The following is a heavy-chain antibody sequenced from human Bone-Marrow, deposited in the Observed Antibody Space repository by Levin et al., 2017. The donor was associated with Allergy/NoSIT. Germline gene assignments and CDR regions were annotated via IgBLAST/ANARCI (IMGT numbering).Heavy chain of an antibody. Sequence: VASVKVSCKASGYTFTAYYIHWVRQAPGQGLEWMGWINPESGGTNYAQRFKGRVTMTRDTSTSTVYMELSRLTSDDTALYFCTRDDLLDTNMDVWGQGTTVTVSS. CDR3: TRDDLLDTNMDV. CDR1: GYTFTAYY. D-gene: IGHD3/OR15-3a*01. CDR2: INPESGGT. V-gene: IGHV1-2*02. J-gene: IGHJ6*02.